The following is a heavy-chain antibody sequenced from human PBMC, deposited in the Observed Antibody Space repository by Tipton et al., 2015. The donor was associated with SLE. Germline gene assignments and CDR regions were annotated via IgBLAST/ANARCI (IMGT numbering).Heavy chain of an antibody. J-gene: IGHJ4*02. V-gene: IGHV3-23*01. D-gene: IGHD1-26*01. CDR3: ARGTTMFHGELLFGHPLDY. Sequence: SLRLSCIASGFTFSSHAMNWVRQAPGKGLEWVSGVSGTGATPYYSDSVKGRFTISRDNSKNTMSLQMNSLRDEDTAIYYCARGTTMFHGELLFGHPLDYWGQGALITVSS. CDR2: VSGTGATP. CDR1: GFTFSSHA.